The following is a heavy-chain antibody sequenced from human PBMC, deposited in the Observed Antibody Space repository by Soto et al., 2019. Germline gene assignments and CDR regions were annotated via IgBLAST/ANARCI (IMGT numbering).Heavy chain of an antibody. J-gene: IGHJ4*02. CDR2: ISGSGGST. V-gene: IGHV3-23*01. CDR1: GFTLNSYA. D-gene: IGHD6-19*01. CDR3: ARVPTTAVAGPHYFAT. Sequence: PGGSLRLSCAASGFTLNSYAMSWVRQAPGKGLEWVSAISGSGGSTYYADSVKGRFTIYRNNAKNTLYLQMNSLRAEDTAVYYCARVPTTAVAGPHYFATWGQGTRVTAPS.